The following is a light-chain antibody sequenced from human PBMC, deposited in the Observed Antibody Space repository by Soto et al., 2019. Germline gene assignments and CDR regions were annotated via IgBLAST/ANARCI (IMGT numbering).Light chain of an antibody. CDR3: SSYAGINNLGV. CDR2: EVN. CDR1: SSDVGGYKY. J-gene: IGLJ1*01. V-gene: IGLV2-8*01. Sequence: QSALTQPPSASGSPGQSVTISCTGTSSDVGGYKYVSWYQQHPGNAPKLMIFEVNQRPSGVPVRFSGSQSGNTGSLTVSGLQAEDEADYYCSSYAGINNLGVFGTGTKLTVL.